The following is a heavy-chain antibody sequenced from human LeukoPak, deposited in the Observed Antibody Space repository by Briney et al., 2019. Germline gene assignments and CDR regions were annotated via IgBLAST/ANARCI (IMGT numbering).Heavy chain of an antibody. J-gene: IGHJ4*02. CDR3: ARQHHYYDSSGYPSDY. CDR1: GYSFTSYW. CDR2: IYPGDSDA. D-gene: IGHD3-22*01. Sequence: GESLKISCKCSGYSFTSYWIVWVRQMPGKGLEWMGIIYPGDSDARYSPSFQGQVTISADKSISTAYLQWSSLKASDTAMYYCARQHHYYDSSGYPSDYWGQGTLVTVSS. V-gene: IGHV5-51*01.